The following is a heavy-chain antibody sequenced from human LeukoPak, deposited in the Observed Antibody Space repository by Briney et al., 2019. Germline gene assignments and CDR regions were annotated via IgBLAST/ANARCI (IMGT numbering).Heavy chain of an antibody. J-gene: IGHJ4*02. D-gene: IGHD1-26*01. CDR1: GYTFTDYF. Sequence: ASVKVSCKASGYTFTDYFMHWVRQAPGQGLEWMGWINPNGGGTNFAQKFQGRVTMTRDTSISTAYMELSSLTSDDTAVYYCAAELYSGTYGRCCSFAFWGQGTLVTVSS. CDR3: AAELYSGTYGRCCSFAF. V-gene: IGHV1-2*02. CDR2: INPNGGGT.